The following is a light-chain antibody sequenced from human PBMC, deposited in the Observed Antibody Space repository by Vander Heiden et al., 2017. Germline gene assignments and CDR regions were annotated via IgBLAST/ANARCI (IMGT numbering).Light chain of an antibody. J-gene: IGKJ1*01. CDR2: ATS. Sequence: AIRMTQSPSSISASTGDRVTITCRASQSVSTFLAWYQQKPGKAPKLLIYATSTLQSGVPSRFSASGSGTDFTLTISCLQSEDFATYYCQHDDNYPRTFGQGTKVEVK. CDR1: QSVSTF. CDR3: QHDDNYPRT. V-gene: IGKV1-8*01.